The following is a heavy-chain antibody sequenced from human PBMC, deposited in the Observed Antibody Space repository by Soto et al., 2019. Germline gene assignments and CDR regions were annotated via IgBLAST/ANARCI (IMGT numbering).Heavy chain of an antibody. D-gene: IGHD3-22*01. CDR3: ARETYYYDSSGYPWYFDY. CDR1: GFTVSSNY. Sequence: PGGSLRLSCAASGFTVSSNYMSWVRQAPGKGLEWVSVIYSGGSTYYADSVKGRFTISRDNSKNTLYLQMNSLRAEDTAVYYCARETYYYDSSGYPWYFDYWGQGTLVTVSS. J-gene: IGHJ4*02. CDR2: IYSGGST. V-gene: IGHV3-66*01.